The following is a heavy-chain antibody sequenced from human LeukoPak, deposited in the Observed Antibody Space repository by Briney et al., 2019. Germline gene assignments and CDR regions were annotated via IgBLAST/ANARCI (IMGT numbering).Heavy chain of an antibody. CDR3: ARDGWEVPRGDPLDF. V-gene: IGHV1-18*01. D-gene: IGHD1-26*01. CDR2: VSAYTGQT. CDR1: GYTFTTYG. Sequence: ASVKVSCKASGYTFTTYGMSWVRQAPGQRLEWMGWVSAYTGQTHFAPKFQGRLTVTTDKSTTTGYMELRSLKFDDTAVYYCARDGWEVPRGDPLDFWGQGTMVTVSS. J-gene: IGHJ3*01.